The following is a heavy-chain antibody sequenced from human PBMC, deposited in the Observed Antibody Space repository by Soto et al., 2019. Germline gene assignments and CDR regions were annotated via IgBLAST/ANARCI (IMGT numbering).Heavy chain of an antibody. CDR2: MNPNSRNT. CDR1: GYTFTSYD. CDR3: ARGRASRYGMDV. J-gene: IGHJ6*02. D-gene: IGHD3-3*01. Sequence: QVQLVQSGAEVKKPGASVKVSCTASGYTFTSYDINWVRQATGQGLEWMGWMNPNSRNTGYAKKFKGRVTMTRNTSISTAYMELNTLKSEDTAVYYCARGRASRYGMDVWGQGTTVTVSS. V-gene: IGHV1-8*01.